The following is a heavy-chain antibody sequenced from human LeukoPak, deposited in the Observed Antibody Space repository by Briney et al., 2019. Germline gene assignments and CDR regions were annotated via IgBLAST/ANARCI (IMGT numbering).Heavy chain of an antibody. Sequence: SETLSLTCTVSGGSISSSSYYWGWIRQPPGKGLEGIGSIYYSGSTYYNPSLKSRVTISVDTSKNQFSLKLRSVTAADTAVYYCARGRGYSSSWLPTDFDYWGQGTLVTVSS. CDR1: GGSISSSSYY. CDR2: IYYSGST. V-gene: IGHV4-39*07. D-gene: IGHD6-13*01. J-gene: IGHJ4*02. CDR3: ARGRGYSSSWLPTDFDY.